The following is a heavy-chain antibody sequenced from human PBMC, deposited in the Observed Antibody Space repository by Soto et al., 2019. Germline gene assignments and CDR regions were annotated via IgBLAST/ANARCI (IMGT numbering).Heavy chain of an antibody. CDR1: RGTFSSYA. J-gene: IGHJ6*02. D-gene: IGHD3-10*01. CDR3: ARGGTYGSGSYLTPLYYYYGMDV. V-gene: IGHV1-69*06. CDR2: IIPIFGTA. Sequence: QVQLVQSGAEVKKPGSSVKVSCKASRGTFSSYAISWVRQAPGQGLEWMGGIIPIFGTANYAQKFQGRVTITADKSTSTAYMELSSLRSEDTAVYYCARGGTYGSGSYLTPLYYYYGMDVWGQGTTVTVSS.